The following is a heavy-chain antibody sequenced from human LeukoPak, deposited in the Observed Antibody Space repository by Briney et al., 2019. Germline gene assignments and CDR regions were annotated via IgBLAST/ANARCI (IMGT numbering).Heavy chain of an antibody. CDR1: GFTFSSYS. CDR3: ARGKYREAAESFDY. J-gene: IGHJ4*02. Sequence: GGSLRLSCAASGFTFSSYSMNWVRQAPGKGLEWVSYISSSSSTIYYADSVKGRFTISRDNAKNSLYLQMNSLRAEDTAVYYCARGKYREAAESFDYWGQGTLVTVSS. D-gene: IGHD2-2*01. CDR2: ISSSSSTI. V-gene: IGHV3-48*01.